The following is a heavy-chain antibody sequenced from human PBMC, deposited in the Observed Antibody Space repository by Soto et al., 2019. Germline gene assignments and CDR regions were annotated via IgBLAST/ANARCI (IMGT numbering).Heavy chain of an antibody. CDR2: MNPNSGNT. V-gene: IGHV1-8*01. CDR3: ARGGGVRPFWSGYRPADYYYYYMDV. J-gene: IGHJ6*03. Sequence: ASVKVSCKASGYAFTSYDINWVRQATGQGLEWMGWMNPNSGNTGYAQKFQGRVTMTRNTSISTAYMELSSLRSEDTAVYYCARGGGVRPFWSGYRPADYYYYYMDVWGKGTTVTVSS. D-gene: IGHD3-3*01. CDR1: GYAFTSYD.